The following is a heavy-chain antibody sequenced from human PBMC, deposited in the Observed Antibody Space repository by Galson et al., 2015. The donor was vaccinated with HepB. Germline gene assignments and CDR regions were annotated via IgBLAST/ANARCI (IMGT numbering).Heavy chain of an antibody. CDR2: ISYDGSNK. CDR1: GFTFSSYA. Sequence: SLRLSCAASGFTFSSYAMHWVRQAPGKGLEWVAVISYDGSNKYYADSVKGRFTISRDNSKNTLYLQMNSLRAEDTAVYYCARVGRYGDRVDYGMDVWGQGTTVTVSS. D-gene: IGHD4-17*01. J-gene: IGHJ6*02. CDR3: ARVGRYGDRVDYGMDV. V-gene: IGHV3-30*04.